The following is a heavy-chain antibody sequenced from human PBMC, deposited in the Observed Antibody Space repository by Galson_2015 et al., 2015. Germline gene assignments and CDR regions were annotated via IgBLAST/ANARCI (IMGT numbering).Heavy chain of an antibody. D-gene: IGHD3-9*01. CDR2: IYYSGST. J-gene: IGHJ5*02. CDR3: ARGGSKVRYSATPAVDP. CDR1: GGSISSGGYY. V-gene: IGHV4-31*03. Sequence: TLSLTCTVSGGSISSGGYYWSWIRQHPGKGLEWIGYIYYSGSTYYNPSLKSRVTISVDTSKNQFSLKLSSVTAADTAVYYCARGGSKVRYSATPAVDPWGQGTLVTVSS.